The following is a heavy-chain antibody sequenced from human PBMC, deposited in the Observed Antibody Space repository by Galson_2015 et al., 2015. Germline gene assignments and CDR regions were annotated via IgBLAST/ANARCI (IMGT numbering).Heavy chain of an antibody. Sequence: SETLSLTCPVSGGSITSSSYCWGWLRELPGKGLAWIGRIYYRGSTYYNPSLKCRVTISADTTKTQLSLKLSSATAADTAVYYCARILLSGYFDHWGQGTLVTVSS. V-gene: IGHV4-39*01. CDR2: IYYRGST. D-gene: IGHD2-21*01. J-gene: IGHJ4*02. CDR3: ARILLSGYFDH. CDR1: GGSITSSSYC.